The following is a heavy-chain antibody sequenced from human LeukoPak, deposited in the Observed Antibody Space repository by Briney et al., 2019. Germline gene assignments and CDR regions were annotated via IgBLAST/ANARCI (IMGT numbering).Heavy chain of an antibody. CDR1: GGSISSGSFY. D-gene: IGHD5-18*01. Sequence: SETLSLTCTVSGGSISSGSFYWSWIRQPAGKGLEWIGRIYTSGSTNYNPSLKSRVTISVDTSKNQFSLKLSSVTAADTAVYYCASGYSYGYFYFDYWGQGTLVTVSS. V-gene: IGHV4-61*02. J-gene: IGHJ4*02. CDR3: ASGYSYGYFYFDY. CDR2: IYTSGST.